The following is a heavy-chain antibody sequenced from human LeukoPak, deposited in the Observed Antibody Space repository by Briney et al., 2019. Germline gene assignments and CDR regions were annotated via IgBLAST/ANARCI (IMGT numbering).Heavy chain of an antibody. D-gene: IGHD3-9*01. CDR1: GGSISGENYY. CDR3: ATEFYDFLSGESWFDP. CDR2: ISHTGGT. V-gene: IGHV4-30-2*01. Sequence: SETLSLTCTVSGGSISGENYYWTWIRQPPGKGLEWIGYISHTGGTYYNSSLLSRVTISVDRSKNQFFLTLGSVTAADTAVYYCATEFYDFLSGESWFDPWGQGALVTVS. J-gene: IGHJ5*02.